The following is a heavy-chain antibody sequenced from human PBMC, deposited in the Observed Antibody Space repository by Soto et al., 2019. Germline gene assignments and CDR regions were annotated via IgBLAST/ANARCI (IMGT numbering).Heavy chain of an antibody. CDR1: GYTFTSYG. D-gene: IGHD6-13*01. CDR2: ISAYNGNT. CDR3: ARDTPAGRAAGDTPHFDY. J-gene: IGHJ4*02. Sequence: QVQLVQSGAEVKKPGASVKVSCKASGYTFTSYGISWVRQAPGQGLEWMGWISAYNGNTNYAQKLQGRVTMTTDTTTSTAYMELRSLRSDDTAVYYCARDTPAGRAAGDTPHFDYWGQGTLVTVSS. V-gene: IGHV1-18*01.